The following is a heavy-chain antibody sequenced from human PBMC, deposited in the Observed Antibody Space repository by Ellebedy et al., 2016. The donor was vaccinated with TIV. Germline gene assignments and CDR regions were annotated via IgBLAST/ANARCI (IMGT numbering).Heavy chain of an antibody. CDR1: GFTFSNYW. V-gene: IGHV3-7*01. J-gene: IGHJ5*02. D-gene: IGHD2-15*01. Sequence: GGSLRLXXAASGFTFSNYWMTWVRQAPGKGLEWVANIKQDGSQKYYVDSVKGRFTISRDNAKNSLYLQMNSLRADDTAVYYCAREIGGGGSAWGQGTLVTVSS. CDR3: AREIGGGGSA. CDR2: IKQDGSQK.